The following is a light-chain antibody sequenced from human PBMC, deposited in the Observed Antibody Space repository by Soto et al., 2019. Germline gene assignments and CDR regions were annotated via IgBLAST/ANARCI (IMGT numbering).Light chain of an antibody. CDR1: SGHSSYA. V-gene: IGLV4-69*01. J-gene: IGLJ3*02. Sequence: QSVLTRSPSASASLGASVKLTCTLSSGHSSYAIAWHQQQPEKGPRYLMKLNSDGSHSKGDGIPDRFSGSSSGTERYLTISSLQSEDEADYYCQTWSTGIRVFGGGTQLTVL. CDR3: QTWSTGIRV. CDR2: LNSDGSH.